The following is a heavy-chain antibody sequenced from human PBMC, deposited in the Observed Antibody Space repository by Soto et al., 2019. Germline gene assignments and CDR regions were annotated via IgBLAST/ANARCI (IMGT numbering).Heavy chain of an antibody. Sequence: QVQLVQSGAEVKKPGSSVKVSCKASGGTFSRYTISWVRQAPGQGLEWMGRIIPILDIPNYAQNFQGRVTLTAVKSTSTAYMELSSLRSDDTAVYYCASHFTGVLVLGASPPGGDNYGWDVWGQGTTVTVSS. J-gene: IGHJ6*02. CDR2: IIPILDIP. CDR3: ASHFTGVLVLGASPPGGDNYGWDV. V-gene: IGHV1-69*02. CDR1: GGTFSRYT. D-gene: IGHD2-15*01.